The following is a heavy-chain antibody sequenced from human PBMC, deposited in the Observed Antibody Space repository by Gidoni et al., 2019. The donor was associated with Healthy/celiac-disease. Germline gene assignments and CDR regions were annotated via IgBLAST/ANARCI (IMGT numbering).Heavy chain of an antibody. Sequence: EVQLVASGGGLVKPGGSLRLSCAASGFTFSSYSMNWVRQAPGKGLEWVSSISSSSSYIYYADSVKGRFTISRDNAKNSLYLQMNSLRAEDTAVYYCARDSPSYLNWFDPWGQGTLVTVSS. CDR2: ISSSSSYI. J-gene: IGHJ5*02. V-gene: IGHV3-21*01. CDR1: GFTFSSYS. D-gene: IGHD3-10*01. CDR3: ARDSPSYLNWFDP.